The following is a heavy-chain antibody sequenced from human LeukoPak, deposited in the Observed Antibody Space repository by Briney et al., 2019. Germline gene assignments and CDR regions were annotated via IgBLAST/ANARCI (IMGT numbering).Heavy chain of an antibody. J-gene: IGHJ4*02. Sequence: ASVKVSCKASGYTFTGYYMHWVRQAPGQGLEWMGWINPNSGGTNYAQKFQGRVTVTRDTSISTAYMELSRLRSDDTAVYYCARGYCSGGSCYFDYWGQGTLVTVSS. CDR3: ARGYCSGGSCYFDY. CDR1: GYTFTGYY. V-gene: IGHV1-2*02. CDR2: INPNSGGT. D-gene: IGHD2-15*01.